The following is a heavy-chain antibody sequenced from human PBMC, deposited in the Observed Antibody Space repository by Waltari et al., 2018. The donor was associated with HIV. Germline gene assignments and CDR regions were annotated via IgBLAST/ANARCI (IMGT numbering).Heavy chain of an antibody. Sequence: QVQLQESGPGLVKPSETLSLTCTVSGGSISSYYWSWIRQPPGKGLEWIGYIYYSGSTNYNPSLKSRVTISVDTSKNQFSLKLSSVTAADTAVYYCARARITIFGLQGWFDPWGQGTLVTVSS. V-gene: IGHV4-59*01. CDR3: ARARITIFGLQGWFDP. CDR2: IYYSGST. D-gene: IGHD3-3*01. CDR1: GGSISSYY. J-gene: IGHJ5*02.